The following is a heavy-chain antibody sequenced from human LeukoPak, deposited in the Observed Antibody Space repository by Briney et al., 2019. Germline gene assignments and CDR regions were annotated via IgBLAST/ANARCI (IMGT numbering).Heavy chain of an antibody. J-gene: IGHJ4*02. V-gene: IGHV3-23*01. CDR1: GGSISSGGYS. D-gene: IGHD3-10*01. CDR3: AKYTSGTSYRGLDQ. CDR2: IIGSAVNT. Sequence: PSETLSLTCAVSGGSISSGGYSWSWVRQAPGKGLEWVSTIIGSAVNTYYADSVKGRFTISRDDSKNTVYLQMNSLRAEDTAVYSCAKYTSGTSYRGLDQWGQGTLVTVSS.